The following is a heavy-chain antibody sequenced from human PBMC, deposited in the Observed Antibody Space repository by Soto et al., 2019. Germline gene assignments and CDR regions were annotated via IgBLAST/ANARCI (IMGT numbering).Heavy chain of an antibody. D-gene: IGHD3-10*01. CDR3: TRRMAPRTYYYGSGSRPNPYYYYYYMDV. CDR2: IRSKANSYAT. V-gene: IGHV3-73*01. CDR1: GFTFSGSA. J-gene: IGHJ6*03. Sequence: GGSLRLSCAASGFTFSGSAMHWVRQASGKGLEWVGRIRSKANSYATAYAASVKGRFTISRDDSKNTAYLQMNSLKTEDTAVYYCTRRMAPRTYYYGSGSRPNPYYYYYYMDVWGKGTTVTVSS.